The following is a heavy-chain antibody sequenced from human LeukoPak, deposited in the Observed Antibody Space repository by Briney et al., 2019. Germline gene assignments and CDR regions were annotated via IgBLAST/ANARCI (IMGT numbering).Heavy chain of an antibody. CDR1: GFTFNSYG. V-gene: IGHV3-33*01. CDR3: AREGVGRTAFQNYFDY. J-gene: IGHJ4*02. CDR2: IWYDGSNK. Sequence: GGSLRLSCAASGFTFNSYGIHWVRQAPGKGLEWVAVIWYDGSNKYYVDSVKGRFTISRDNSKNTLDLQMNSLRAEDTAVYYCAREGVGRTAFQNYFDYWGQGILVTVSS. D-gene: IGHD1-26*01.